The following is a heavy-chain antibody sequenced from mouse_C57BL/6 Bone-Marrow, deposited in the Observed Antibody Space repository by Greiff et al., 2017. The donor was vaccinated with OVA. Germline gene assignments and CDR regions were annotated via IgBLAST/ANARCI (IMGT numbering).Heavy chain of an antibody. J-gene: IGHJ4*01. CDR3: ARTPLLDYAMDY. D-gene: IGHD1-1*01. V-gene: IGHV1-69*01. CDR1: GYTFTSYW. CDR2: IDPSDSYT. Sequence: QVQLQQPGAELVMPGASVKLSCKASGYTFTSYWMHWVKQRPGQGLEWIGEIDPSDSYTNYNQKFKGKSTLTVDKSSSTAYMQLSSLTSEDSAVYYCARTPLLDYAMDYWGQGTSVTVSS.